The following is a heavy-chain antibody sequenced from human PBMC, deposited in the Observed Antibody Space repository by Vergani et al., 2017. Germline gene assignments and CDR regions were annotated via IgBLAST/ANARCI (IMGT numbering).Heavy chain of an antibody. CDR1: GFTFSSYG. CDR2: IWYDGSNK. Sequence: QVQLVESGGGVVLPGRSLRLSCAASGFTFSSYGMHWVRQAPGKGLEWVAVIWYDGSNKYYADSVKGRFTISRDNSKNTLYLQMNSLRAEDTAVYCCARGRETTPGYFYMDGWDKGTAVTVPS. V-gene: IGHV3-33*01. CDR3: ARGRETTPGYFYMDG. D-gene: IGHD4-11*01. J-gene: IGHJ6*03.